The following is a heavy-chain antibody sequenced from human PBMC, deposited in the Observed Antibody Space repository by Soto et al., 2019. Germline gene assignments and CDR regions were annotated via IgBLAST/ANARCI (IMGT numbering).Heavy chain of an antibody. Sequence: PSETLSLTCTVSGGSISSGGYYWSWIRQHPGKGLEWIGYIYYSGSTYYNPSLKSRVTISVDTSKNQFSLKLSSVTAADTAVYYCAGGPNYYDSSGYYSDYWGQGTLVTVSS. CDR3: AGGPNYYDSSGYYSDY. CDR1: GGSISSGGYY. V-gene: IGHV4-31*03. D-gene: IGHD3-22*01. CDR2: IYYSGST. J-gene: IGHJ4*02.